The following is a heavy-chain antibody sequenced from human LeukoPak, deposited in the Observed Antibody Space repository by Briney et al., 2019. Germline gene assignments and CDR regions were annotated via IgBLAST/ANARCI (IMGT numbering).Heavy chain of an antibody. CDR2: ISGSGGST. V-gene: IGHV3-23*01. Sequence: GGSLRLSCAASGFTFSSYGMSWVRQAPGKGLEWVSAISGSGGSTYYADSVKGRFTISRDNSKNTLYLQMNSLRAEDTAVYYCAREPYYYDSSGGAFDIWGQGTMVTVSS. CDR1: GFTFSSYG. D-gene: IGHD3-22*01. CDR3: AREPYYYDSSGGAFDI. J-gene: IGHJ3*02.